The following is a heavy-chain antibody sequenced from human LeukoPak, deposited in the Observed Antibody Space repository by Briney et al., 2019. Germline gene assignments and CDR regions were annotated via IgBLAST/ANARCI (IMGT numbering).Heavy chain of an antibody. J-gene: IGHJ5*01. Sequence: GGSLRLSCAASGFAFSFYAMSWLRQPPGKGLGWVSTINANSGATSYAASVRGRFTISRDNSKNTLYLQVNTLRADDTATYYCAKPISGGLAVTADWFHPWGQGTLVVVSS. D-gene: IGHD6-19*01. V-gene: IGHV3-23*01. CDR1: GFAFSFYA. CDR2: INANSGAT. CDR3: AKPISGGLAVTADWFHP.